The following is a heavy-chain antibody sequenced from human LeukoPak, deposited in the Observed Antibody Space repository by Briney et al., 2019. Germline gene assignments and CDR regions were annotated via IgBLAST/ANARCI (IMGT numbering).Heavy chain of an antibody. Sequence: PSETLSLTCTVSGGSISSSSYYWGWIRQPPGKGLEWIGSIYYSGSTYYNPSLKSRVTISVDTSKNQFSLKLSSVTAADTAVYYCARASSGWYEDYFDYWGQGTLVTVSS. CDR1: GGSISSSSYY. CDR3: ARASSGWYEDYFDY. D-gene: IGHD6-19*01. CDR2: IYYSGST. J-gene: IGHJ4*02. V-gene: IGHV4-39*01.